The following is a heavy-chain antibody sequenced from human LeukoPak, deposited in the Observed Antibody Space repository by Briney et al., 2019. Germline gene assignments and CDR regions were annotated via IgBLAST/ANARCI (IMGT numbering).Heavy chain of an antibody. J-gene: IGHJ3*02. CDR2: IYRDGSNT. D-gene: IGHD6-13*01. CDR1: GFTFSNYW. Sequence: GGSLRLSCAASGFTFSNYWMHWVRQVPGKGLMWVSRIYRDGSNTDYADSVKGRFIISRDNAKNSLYLQMNSLRAEDTAVYYCAREIGSSSWYGSGDDAFDIWGQGTMVTVSS. CDR3: AREIGSSSWYGSGDDAFDI. V-gene: IGHV3-74*01.